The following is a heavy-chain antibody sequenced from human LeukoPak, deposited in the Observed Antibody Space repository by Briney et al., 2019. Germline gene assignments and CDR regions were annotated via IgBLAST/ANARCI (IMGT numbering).Heavy chain of an antibody. D-gene: IGHD4-17*01. CDR2: IYYSGST. CDR3: ARGIYGDRDY. CDR1: GGSISSYY. Sequence: SSETLSLTCTVSGGSISSYYWSWIRQPPGKGLEWIGYIYYSGSTNYNPSLKSRVTISVDTSKNQFSLKLSSVTAADTAVYYCARGIYGDRDYWGQGTLVTVSS. J-gene: IGHJ4*02. V-gene: IGHV4-59*08.